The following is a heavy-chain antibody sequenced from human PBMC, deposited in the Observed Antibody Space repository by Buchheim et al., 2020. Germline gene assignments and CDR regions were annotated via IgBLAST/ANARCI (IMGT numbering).Heavy chain of an antibody. J-gene: IGHJ6*02. CDR2: ISSSSSTI. D-gene: IGHD5-18*01. CDR3: ARERGRGYSYGYAYYYGMDV. V-gene: IGHV3-48*01. CDR1: GFTFSSYS. Sequence: EVQLVESGGGLVQPGGSLRPSCAASGFTFSSYSMNWVRQAPGKGLEWVSYISSSSSTIYYADSVKGRFTISRDNAKNSLYLQMNSLRAEDTAVYYCARERGRGYSYGYAYYYGMDVWGQGTT.